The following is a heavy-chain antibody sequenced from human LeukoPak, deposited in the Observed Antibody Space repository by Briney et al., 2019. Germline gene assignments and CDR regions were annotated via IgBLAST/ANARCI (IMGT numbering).Heavy chain of an antibody. CDR3: ARGPTRPKLRYFDWLVD. CDR1: GYTFTSYG. J-gene: IGHJ4*02. D-gene: IGHD3-9*01. V-gene: IGHV1-18*01. CDR2: ISAYNGNT. Sequence: GASVKVSCKASGYTFTSYGISWVRQAPGQGLEWMGWISAYNGNTNYAQKLQGRATITTDESTSTAYMELSSLRSEDTAVYYCARGPTRPKLRYFDWLVDWGQGTLVTVSS.